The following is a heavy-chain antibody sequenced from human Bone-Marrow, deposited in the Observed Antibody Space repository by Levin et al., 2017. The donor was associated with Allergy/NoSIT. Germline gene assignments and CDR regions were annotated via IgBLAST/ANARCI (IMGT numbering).Heavy chain of an antibody. D-gene: IGHD3-3*01. CDR3: ARDVFAGSGHYQSYYYYYMDV. CDR1: GFSISRGYY. J-gene: IGHJ6*03. Sequence: SETLSLTCNVSGFSISRGYYWGWIRQPPGKGLEWIGSINHSGTTHFQPSLQSRVTISVDTSTNQFSLKVRSVTAADTAFYFCARDVFAGSGHYQSYYYYYMDVWGKGTTVTVSS. V-gene: IGHV4-38-2*02. CDR2: INHSGTT.